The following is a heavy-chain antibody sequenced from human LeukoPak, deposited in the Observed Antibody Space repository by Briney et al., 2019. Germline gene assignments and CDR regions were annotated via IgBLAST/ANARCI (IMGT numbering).Heavy chain of an antibody. V-gene: IGHV1-69*13. CDR3: AREGSGLLLNYFDY. D-gene: IGHD3-10*01. CDR1: GGTFSSYA. J-gene: IGHJ4*02. Sequence: SVKVSCKASGGTFSSYAISWVRQAPGQGLEWMGGIIPIFGTANYAQKFQGRVTITADESTSTAYMELSSLRSEDTAVYYCAREGSGLLLNYFDYWGQGTLVTVSS. CDR2: IIPIFGTA.